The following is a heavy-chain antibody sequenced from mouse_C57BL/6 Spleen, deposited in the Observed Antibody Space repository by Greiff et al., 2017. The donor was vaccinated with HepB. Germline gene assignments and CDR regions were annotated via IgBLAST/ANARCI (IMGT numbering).Heavy chain of an antibody. CDR3: ARRAYYSNYDWFAY. CDR1: GYTFTSYW. CDR2: IDPSDSET. Sequence: QVQLKQPGAELVRPGSSVKLSCKASGYTFTSYWMHWVKQRPIQGLEWIGNIDPSDSETHYNQKFKDKATLTVDKSSSTAYMQLSSLTSEDSAVYYCARRAYYSNYDWFAYWGQGTLVTVSA. V-gene: IGHV1-52*01. J-gene: IGHJ3*01. D-gene: IGHD2-5*01.